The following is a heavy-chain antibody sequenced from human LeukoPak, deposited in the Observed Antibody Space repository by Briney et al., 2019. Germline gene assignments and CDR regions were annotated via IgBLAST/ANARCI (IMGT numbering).Heavy chain of an antibody. V-gene: IGHV3-30*04. D-gene: IGHD1-26*01. J-gene: IGHJ2*01. CDR1: GFAFSSYA. Sequence: PGGSLRLSCAASGFAFSSYAMHWVRQAPGKGLEWVAVISYDGSNKYYADSVKGRFTISRDNSKNTLYLQMNSLRAEDTAVYYCAREPGGSYGDGYFDLWGRGTLVTVSS. CDR3: AREPGGSYGDGYFDL. CDR2: ISYDGSNK.